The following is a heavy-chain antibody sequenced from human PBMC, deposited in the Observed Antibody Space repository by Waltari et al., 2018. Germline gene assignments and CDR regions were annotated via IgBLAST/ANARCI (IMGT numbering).Heavy chain of an antibody. V-gene: IGHV1-69*06. CDR2: IIPIFGTA. J-gene: IGHJ4*02. CDR1: GGTFSSYA. Sequence: QVQLVQSGAEVKKPGSSVKVSCKASGGTFSSYAISWVRQAPGQGLEWMGGIIPIFGTANYAQKFQGRVTITADKSTRTAYMELSSLRSEDTAVYYCASGGYSGYDSYFDYWGQGTLVTVSS. CDR3: ASGGYSGYDSYFDY. D-gene: IGHD5-12*01.